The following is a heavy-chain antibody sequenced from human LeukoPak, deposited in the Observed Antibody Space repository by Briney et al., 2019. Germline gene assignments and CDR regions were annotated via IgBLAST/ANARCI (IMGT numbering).Heavy chain of an antibody. CDR2: ISHDGSNK. D-gene: IGHD5-18*01. J-gene: IGHJ4*02. CDR1: GINFRSYG. Sequence: GRSLRLSCAGSGINFRSYGMHWVRQAPGKGLEWVAVISHDGSNKHYADSVKGRFTISRDNSKSTLYLQMNSLRAEDTAVYYCAREARGYNYGYDELDYWDQGTLATVSS. CDR3: AREARGYNYGYDELDY. V-gene: IGHV3-30*03.